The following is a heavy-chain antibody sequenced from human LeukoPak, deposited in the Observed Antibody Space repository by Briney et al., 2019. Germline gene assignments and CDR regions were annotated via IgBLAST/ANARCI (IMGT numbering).Heavy chain of an antibody. CDR1: GGSISRSSYY. Sequence: SETLSLTCSVSGGSISRSSYYWGWIRQPPGKGLEWIGSIYYSGSTYYNPSLKSRVTISVDTSKNQFSLKLSSVTAADTAVYYCASGPRPFDYWGQGTLVTVSA. J-gene: IGHJ4*02. CDR3: ASGPRPFDY. V-gene: IGHV4-39*01. CDR2: IYYSGST.